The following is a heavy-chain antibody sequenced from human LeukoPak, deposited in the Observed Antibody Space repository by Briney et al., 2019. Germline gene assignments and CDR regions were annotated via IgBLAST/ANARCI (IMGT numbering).Heavy chain of an antibody. J-gene: IGHJ4*02. D-gene: IGHD3-9*01. CDR3: ASGGDILTGLGVDY. Sequence: GGSLRLSCAASGFIFSRYNMNWVRQAPGKGLEWVANIKQDGSEKYYVDSVKGRFTISRDNAKNSLYLQMNSLRAEDTAVYYCASGGDILTGLGVDYWGQGTLVTVSS. CDR1: GFIFSRYN. V-gene: IGHV3-7*01. CDR2: IKQDGSEK.